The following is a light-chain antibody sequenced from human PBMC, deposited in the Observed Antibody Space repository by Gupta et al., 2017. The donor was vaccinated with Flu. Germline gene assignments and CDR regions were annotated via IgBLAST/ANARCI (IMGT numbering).Light chain of an antibody. CDR3: SSYAGSTFYV. V-gene: IGLV2-8*01. J-gene: IGLJ1*01. Sequence: SALTQPPSASGSPGQSVTISCTGTSSDVGGYNYVSWYQQHPGKAPKLMIYDVSKRPAGVPDRFSGSKSGNTASLTVSGRQAEEEADYYCSSYAGSTFYVFGTGTKVTVL. CDR2: DVS. CDR1: SSDVGGYNY.